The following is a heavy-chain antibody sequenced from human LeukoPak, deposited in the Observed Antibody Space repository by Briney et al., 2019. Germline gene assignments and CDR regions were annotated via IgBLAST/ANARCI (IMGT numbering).Heavy chain of an antibody. CDR3: ARDRGNYFDY. J-gene: IGHJ4*02. D-gene: IGHD3-10*01. Sequence: PSETLSLICTVSGGSISSYYWSWIRQPPGKGLEWIGYIYYSGSTNYNPSLKSRVTISVDTSKNQFSLKLSSVTAADTAVYYCARDRGNYFDYWGQGTLVTVSS. CDR1: GGSISSYY. CDR2: IYYSGST. V-gene: IGHV4-59*01.